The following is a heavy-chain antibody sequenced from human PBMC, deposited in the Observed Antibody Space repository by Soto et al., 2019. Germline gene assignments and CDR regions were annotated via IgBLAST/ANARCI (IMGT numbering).Heavy chain of an antibody. V-gene: IGHV1-69*06. J-gene: IGHJ5*02. Sequence: ASVKVSCKASGGTFSSYAISWVRQAPGQGLEWMGGIIPIFGTANYAQKFQGSVTITADKSTSTAYMELSSLISEDTAVYYSTSESCTNGVCLNNWFDPWGQGTLVTVSS. CDR2: IIPIFGTA. D-gene: IGHD2-8*01. CDR1: GGTFSSYA. CDR3: TSESCTNGVCLNNWFDP.